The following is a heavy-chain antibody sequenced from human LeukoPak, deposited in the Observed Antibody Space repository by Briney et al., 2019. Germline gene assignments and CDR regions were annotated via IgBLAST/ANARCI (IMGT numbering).Heavy chain of an antibody. CDR3: ARLGRDYDILTGYYHPPL. CDR2: IYYSGST. J-gene: IGHJ4*02. CDR1: GGSISSYY. V-gene: IGHV4-59*08. D-gene: IGHD3-9*01. Sequence: SETLSLTCTVSGGSISSYYWSWIRQPPGKGLEWIGYIYYSGSTNYNPSLKSRVTISVDTSKNPFSLKLSSVTAADTAVYYCARLGRDYDILTGYYHPPLWGQGTLVTVSS.